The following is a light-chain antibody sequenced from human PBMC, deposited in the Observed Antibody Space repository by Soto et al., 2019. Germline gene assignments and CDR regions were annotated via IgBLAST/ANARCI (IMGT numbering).Light chain of an antibody. J-gene: IGKJ4*01. CDR2: KAS. V-gene: IGKV1-5*03. Sequence: DIQMNKSPSSLSASVADRVTITCQTSQSISNWVAWYQQKTGKAPKLLIYKASTLESGVPSRVSGSGSGTEFTLTISSLQADDVAIYYCQQYNGYRLAFGGGTKVDNK. CDR1: QSISNW. CDR3: QQYNGYRLA.